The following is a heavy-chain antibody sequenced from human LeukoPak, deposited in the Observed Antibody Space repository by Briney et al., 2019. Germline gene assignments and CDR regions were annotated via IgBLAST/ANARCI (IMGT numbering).Heavy chain of an antibody. CDR1: GGSISSSSYY. CDR2: IYYSGST. D-gene: IGHD3-10*01. Sequence: SETLSLTCTGSGGSISSSSYYWGWIRQPPGKGLECIGRIYYSGSTYYNPSLKSRVTISVDTSKNQFSLKLSSVTAADTAVYYCARGSWQRAEEVYWGQGTLVTVSS. V-gene: IGHV4-39*07. CDR3: ARGSWQRAEEVY. J-gene: IGHJ4*02.